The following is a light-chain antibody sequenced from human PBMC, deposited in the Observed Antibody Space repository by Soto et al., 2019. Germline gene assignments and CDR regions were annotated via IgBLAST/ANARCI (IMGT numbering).Light chain of an antibody. Sequence: DIQMTQTPSSLSASVGDRVTITCRASQTISSWLAWYQQKPGKAPKLLIYAASSLQSGVPSRFSGSESGTDFTLTISSLQPEDFATYYCQQSYTTPTFGQGTKVDIK. CDR3: QQSYTTPT. J-gene: IGKJ1*01. CDR2: AAS. V-gene: IGKV1-39*01. CDR1: QTISSW.